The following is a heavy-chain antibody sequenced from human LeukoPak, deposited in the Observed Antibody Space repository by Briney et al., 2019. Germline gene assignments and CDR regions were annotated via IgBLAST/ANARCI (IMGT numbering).Heavy chain of an antibody. V-gene: IGHV3-21*01. CDR3: VGTTVVRINWFDP. J-gene: IGHJ5*02. CDR2: ISSSSYI. Sequence: PGGPLRLSCAASGFTFSSYSMNWVRQAPGKGLEWVSSISSSSYIYYADSVKGRFTISRDNAKNSLYLQMNSLRAEDTAVYYCVGTTVVRINWFDPWGQGTLVTVSS. CDR1: GFTFSSYS. D-gene: IGHD4-23*01.